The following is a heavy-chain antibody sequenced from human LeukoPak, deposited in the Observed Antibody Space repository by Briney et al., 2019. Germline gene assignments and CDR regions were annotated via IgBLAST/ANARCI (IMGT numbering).Heavy chain of an antibody. CDR1: GFTYSRSG. CDR3: AKDFFSSGYCPLDY. V-gene: IGHV3-30*02. J-gene: IGHJ4*02. Sequence: GGSLRLSCAASGFTYSRSGMHWVRQAPGKGLEWVTFIRYDGSNKYYADSVKGRFTISRDNSKNTLYLQMNSLRAEDTAVYYCAKDFFSSGYCPLDYWGQGTLATVSS. D-gene: IGHD3-22*01. CDR2: IRYDGSNK.